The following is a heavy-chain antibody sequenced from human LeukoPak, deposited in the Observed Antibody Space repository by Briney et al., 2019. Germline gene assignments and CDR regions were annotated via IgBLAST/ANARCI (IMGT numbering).Heavy chain of an antibody. CDR1: GYTFTGSY. D-gene: IGHD6-19*01. Sequence: ASLNVSCKASGYTFTGSYIHWVRQAPGQGLEWMGWTNPKNGATNYAQKFQGRVTMTRDTSITTAYMELNRLDSDDTALYYCARRWGFSSGWYGYFDLWGRGTLVSVSS. CDR3: ARRWGFSSGWYGYFDL. J-gene: IGHJ2*01. CDR2: TNPKNGAT. V-gene: IGHV1-2*02.